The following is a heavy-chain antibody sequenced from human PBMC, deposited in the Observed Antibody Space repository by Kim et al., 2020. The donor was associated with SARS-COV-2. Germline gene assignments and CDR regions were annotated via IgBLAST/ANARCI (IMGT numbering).Heavy chain of an antibody. Sequence: GGSLRLSCVGSGFTFGDYGIHWVRQVPGKGLEWVSTLGWNSISIGYGAFVKGRFIIYRDNSKNSLFLQMRDLTAEDTALYFCAKSGGTFHNYSHYYMDVWGKGTAVTVSS. J-gene: IGHJ6*03. V-gene: IGHV3-9*01. D-gene: IGHD3-10*01. CDR1: GFTFGDYG. CDR3: AKSGGTFHNYSHYYMDV. CDR2: LGWNSISI.